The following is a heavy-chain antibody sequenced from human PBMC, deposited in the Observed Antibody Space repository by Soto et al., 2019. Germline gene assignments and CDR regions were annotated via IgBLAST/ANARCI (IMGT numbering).Heavy chain of an antibody. V-gene: IGHV3-21*01. Sequence: PGGSLRLSCAASGFTFSSYSMNWVRQAPGKGLEWVSSISSSSSYIYYADSVKGRFTISRDNAKNSLYLQMNSLRAEDTAVYYCATLGHLLTGYGTSTPEYGMDVWGQGTTVTVSS. D-gene: IGHD3-9*01. CDR3: ATLGHLLTGYGTSTPEYGMDV. J-gene: IGHJ6*02. CDR2: ISSSSSYI. CDR1: GFTFSSYS.